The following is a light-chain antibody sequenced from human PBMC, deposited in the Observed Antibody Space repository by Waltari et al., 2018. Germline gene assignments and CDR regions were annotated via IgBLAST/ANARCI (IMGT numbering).Light chain of an antibody. J-gene: IGKJ1*01. V-gene: IGKV3-20*01. CDR2: GAS. CDR3: QHYVSLPVT. Sequence: EIVLTQSPGTLSLSLGERDTLSCRASQSVSRALAWYQQNPGQAPRLLIYGASNRATGIPDRFSGSGSGTDFSLIISRLEPEDFAVYYCQHYVSLPVTFGQGTKVEIK. CDR1: QSVSRA.